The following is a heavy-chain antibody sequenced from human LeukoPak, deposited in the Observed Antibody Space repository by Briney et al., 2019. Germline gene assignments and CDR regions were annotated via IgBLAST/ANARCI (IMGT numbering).Heavy chain of an antibody. J-gene: IGHJ4*02. CDR2: INPNSGGT. CDR3: ARNTRGYSYGYLHLDY. CDR1: GYTFTGYY. D-gene: IGHD5-18*01. V-gene: IGHV1-2*02. Sequence: GASVKVSCTASGYTFTGYYIHWVRQAPGQGLEWMGWINPNSGGTNYAQKFQGRVTMTRDTSISTAYMELSRLRSDDTAVYYCARNTRGYSYGYLHLDYWGQGTLVTVSS.